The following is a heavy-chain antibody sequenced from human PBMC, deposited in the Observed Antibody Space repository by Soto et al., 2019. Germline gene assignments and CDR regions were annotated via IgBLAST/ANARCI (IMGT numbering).Heavy chain of an antibody. J-gene: IGHJ6*02. D-gene: IGHD3-10*01. V-gene: IGHV4-34*01. CDR3: ARGLRASFGVRLSYYYYDMDV. Sequence: QVRLQQWGAGLLKPSETLSLTCALYGGSFSDYYWGWIRQPPGKGLECIGEITHSGSTNYNPSLKRRVTLSVDTSKNQFSLTLTSVTAADTAVYYCARGLRASFGVRLSYYYYDMDVWGQGTTVTVSS. CDR1: GGSFSDYY. CDR2: ITHSGST.